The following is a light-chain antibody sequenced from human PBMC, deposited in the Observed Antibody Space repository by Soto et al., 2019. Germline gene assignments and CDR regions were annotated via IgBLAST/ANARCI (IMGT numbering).Light chain of an antibody. CDR3: QQYYSTPLT. CDR1: PRVLYSSNNKNY. Sequence: DLVLNPSSDILGGFLGARGTINRKSSPRVLYSSNNKNYLAWYQQKPGQPPKLLIYWASTRESGVPDRFSGSGSGTDFTLTISSLQAEDVAVYYCQQYYSTPLTFGGGTKVDIK. CDR2: WAS. V-gene: IGKV4-1*01. J-gene: IGKJ4*01.